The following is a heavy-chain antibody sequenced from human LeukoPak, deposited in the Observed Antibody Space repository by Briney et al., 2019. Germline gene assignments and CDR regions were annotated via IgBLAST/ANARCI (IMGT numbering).Heavy chain of an antibody. V-gene: IGHV4-59*01. Sequence: SETLSLTCVVSGGSISGYYWSWLRQPPGKGLEWIGYILNSGTTNYSPSLRSRVTISLDRSKKHFSLNLSSVTAADTAVYYCATGGYSYGYAKYYYYGMDVWGQGTTVTVSS. CDR1: GGSISGYY. CDR2: ILNSGTT. J-gene: IGHJ6*02. CDR3: ATGGYSYGYAKYYYYGMDV. D-gene: IGHD5-18*01.